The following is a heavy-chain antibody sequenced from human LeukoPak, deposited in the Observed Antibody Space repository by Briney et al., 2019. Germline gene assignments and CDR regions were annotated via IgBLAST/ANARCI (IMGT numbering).Heavy chain of an antibody. D-gene: IGHD3-22*01. CDR2: ISWNSGSI. CDR1: GFTFDDYA. V-gene: IGHV3-9*01. J-gene: IGHJ6*02. Sequence: GGSLRLSCAASGFTFDDYAMHWVRQAPGKGLEWVSGISWNSGSIGYADSVKGRFTISRDNAKNSLYLQMNSLRAEDTALYYCAKDTYYYDSSGYGLYYGMDVWGQGTTVTVSS. CDR3: AKDTYYYDSSGYGLYYGMDV.